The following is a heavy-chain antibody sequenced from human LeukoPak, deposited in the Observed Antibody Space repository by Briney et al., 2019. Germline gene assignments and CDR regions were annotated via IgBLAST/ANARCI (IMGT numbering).Heavy chain of an antibody. CDR2: MYYSGST. CDR3: ARPYYYDSRIDP. D-gene: IGHD3-22*01. CDR1: GGSISSGDYY. V-gene: IGHV4-30-4*01. Sequence: PSETLSLTCTVSGGSISSGDYYWSWIRQPPGKGLEWIGYMYYSGSTYYNPSLKSRVTISVDTSKNQFSLRLSSVTAADTAVYYCARPYYYDSRIDPWGQGTLVTVSS. J-gene: IGHJ5*02.